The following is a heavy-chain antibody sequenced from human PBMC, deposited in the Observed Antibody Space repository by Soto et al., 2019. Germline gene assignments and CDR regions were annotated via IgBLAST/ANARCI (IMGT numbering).Heavy chain of an antibody. D-gene: IGHD2-2*01. CDR3: ARDSGGGVVVPAAILHYGMDV. V-gene: IGHV4-61*02. CDR2: IYTSGST. J-gene: IGHJ6*02. CDR1: GVTITRGSYH. Sequence: PETLPLTCSVSGVTITRGSYHSPWVRQHQGQGLQRIGRIYTSGSTNYNPSLKSRVTMSVDTSKNQFSLKLSSVTAADTAVYYCARDSGGGVVVPAAILHYGMDVWGQGTTVTVSS.